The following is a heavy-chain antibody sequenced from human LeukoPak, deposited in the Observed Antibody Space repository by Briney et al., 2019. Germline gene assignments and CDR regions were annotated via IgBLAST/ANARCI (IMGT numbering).Heavy chain of an antibody. D-gene: IGHD2-15*01. CDR2: ISSSSSYI. J-gene: IGHJ4*02. V-gene: IGHV3-21*01. CDR3: ARDPRGLGGY. Sequence: GGSLRLSCAASGFTFSDYSMNWVRQAPGKGLEWVSSISSSSSYIYYADSVKGRFTISRDNAKNSLYLQMNSLRAEDTAVYYCARDPRGLGGYWGQGTLVTVSS. CDR1: GFTFSDYS.